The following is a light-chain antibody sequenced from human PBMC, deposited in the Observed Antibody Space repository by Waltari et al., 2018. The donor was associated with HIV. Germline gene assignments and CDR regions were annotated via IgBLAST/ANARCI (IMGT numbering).Light chain of an antibody. CDR2: GAS. V-gene: IGKV3-20*01. CDR1: QTVTSNY. J-gene: IGKJ5*01. CDR3: QQYGGSPPMN. Sequence: EIVLTQSPDTLSLSPGERPTLSCRASQTVTSNYLAWYQQKPGQAPRLLIYGASTRATGIPDRFSGSGSGTDFTLTISRLEPEDFAFYYCQQYGGSPPMNFGQGTRLEIK.